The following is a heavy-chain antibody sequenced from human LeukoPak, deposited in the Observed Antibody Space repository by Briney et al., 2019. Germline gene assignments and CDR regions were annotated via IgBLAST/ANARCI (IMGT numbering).Heavy chain of an antibody. Sequence: PGGSLRLSCAASGFTFSSYSMNWVRQAPGKGLECVSYISSSSTTIYYADSVKGRFTISRDNAKNSLYLQMNSLRAEDTAVYYCARDLNWETYWGQGTLVSVSS. D-gene: IGHD7-27*01. CDR2: ISSSSTTI. CDR3: ARDLNWETY. CDR1: GFTFSSYS. J-gene: IGHJ4*02. V-gene: IGHV3-48*01.